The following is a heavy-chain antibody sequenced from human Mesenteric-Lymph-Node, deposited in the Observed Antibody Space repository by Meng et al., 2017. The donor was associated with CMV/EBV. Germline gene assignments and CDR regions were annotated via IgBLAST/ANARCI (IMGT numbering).Heavy chain of an antibody. CDR2: INHSGST. V-gene: IGHV4-34*01. D-gene: IGHD2-2*03. J-gene: IGHJ4*02. CDR3: VGYCSSTSCSPKY. Sequence: SETLSLTCAVYGGSFSGYYWSWIRQPPGKGLEWIGEINHSGSTNYNPSLKSRVTISVDTSKNQSSLKLSSVTAADTAVYYCVGYCSSTSCSPKYWGQGTLVTVSS. CDR1: GGSFSGYY.